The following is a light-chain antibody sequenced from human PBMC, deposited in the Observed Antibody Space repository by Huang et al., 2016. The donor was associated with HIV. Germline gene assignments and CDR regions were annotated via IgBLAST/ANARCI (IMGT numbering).Light chain of an antibody. J-gene: IGKJ4*01. CDR2: DAS. Sequence: EIVLTQSPATLSLSPGERATLSCRASQSVSSSLAWYQQKPGQAPRLLIYDASNRATDSPARFSGSGSGTDFTLTISSLEPEDFAVYYCQQRSNWPLTFGGGTKVDIK. V-gene: IGKV3-11*01. CDR1: QSVSSS. CDR3: QQRSNWPLT.